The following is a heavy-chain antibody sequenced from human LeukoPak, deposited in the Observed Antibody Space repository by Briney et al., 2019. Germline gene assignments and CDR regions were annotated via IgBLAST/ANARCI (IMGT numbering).Heavy chain of an antibody. CDR3: ASAPVAVAGYYYYYGMDV. CDR1: GFSFSKSS. D-gene: IGHD6-19*01. J-gene: IGHJ6*04. V-gene: IGHV3-11*06. CDR2: ISSSSSYT. Sequence: GGSLRLSCAASGFSFSKSSMLWFRQAPGKGLEWVSYISSSSSYTNYADSVKGRFTISRDNAKNSLYLQMNSLRAEDTAVYYCASAPVAVAGYYYYYGMDVWGKGTTVTVSS.